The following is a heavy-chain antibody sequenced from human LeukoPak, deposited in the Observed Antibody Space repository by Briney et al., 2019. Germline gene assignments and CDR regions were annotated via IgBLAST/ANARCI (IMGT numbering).Heavy chain of an antibody. CDR1: GYSFTGYW. D-gene: IGHD5-18*01. J-gene: IGHJ4*02. Sequence: GESLKISCKGSGYSFTGYWIAWVRQMPGKGLEWMGIIYPDDSDTTYSPSFQNQVTISADKSIGTAYLQWSSLKASDTAMYYCARPGERGYSYGYGYWGQGTLVTVSS. CDR2: IYPDDSDT. CDR3: ARPGERGYSYGYGY. V-gene: IGHV5-51*01.